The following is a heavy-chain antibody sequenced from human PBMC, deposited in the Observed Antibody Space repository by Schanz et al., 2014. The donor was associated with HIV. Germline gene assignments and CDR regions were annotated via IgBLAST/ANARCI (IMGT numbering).Heavy chain of an antibody. CDR1: GFTFSSYG. J-gene: IGHJ6*02. D-gene: IGHD3-16*01. CDR3: ARVANWDYYGMDV. V-gene: IGHV3-33*01. CDR2: IWYDGSNK. Sequence: VQLVESGGGLVQPGGSLRLSCAASGFTFSSYGMHWVRQAPGKGLEWVAVIWYDGSNKYYADSVKGRFTISRDNSKNTLFLQMNSLRGEDTAVYYCARVANWDYYGMDVWGRGTTVTVSS.